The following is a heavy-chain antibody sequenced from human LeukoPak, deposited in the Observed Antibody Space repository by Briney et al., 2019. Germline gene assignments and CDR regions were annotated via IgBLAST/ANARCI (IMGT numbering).Heavy chain of an antibody. Sequence: PSETLSLTCAVYGGSFSGYYWSWIRQPPGKGLEWIGEINHSGSTNYNPSLKSRVTMSVDTSKNQFSLKVSSVTAADTAVYYCARDPMVGGYNWFDPWGQGTLVTVSS. CDR1: GGSFSGYY. J-gene: IGHJ5*02. CDR2: INHSGST. D-gene: IGHD3-10*01. CDR3: ARDPMVGGYNWFDP. V-gene: IGHV4-34*01.